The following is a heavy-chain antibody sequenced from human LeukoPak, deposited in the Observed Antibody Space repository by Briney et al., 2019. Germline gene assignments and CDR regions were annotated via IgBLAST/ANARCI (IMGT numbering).Heavy chain of an antibody. D-gene: IGHD3-22*01. CDR2: INPNSGGT. CDR3: AREGYYYDSSGSAFDN. J-gene: IGHJ3*02. Sequence: ASVKVSCKASGYTFTGYYMHWVRQAPGQGLEWMGWINPNSGGTNYAQKFQGRVTMTRDTSISTAYMELSRLRSDDTAVYYCAREGYYYDSSGSAFDNWGQGTMVTVSS. V-gene: IGHV1-2*02. CDR1: GYTFTGYY.